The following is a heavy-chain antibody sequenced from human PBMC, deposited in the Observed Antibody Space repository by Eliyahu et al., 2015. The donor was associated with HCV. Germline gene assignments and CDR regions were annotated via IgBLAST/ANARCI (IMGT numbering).Heavy chain of an antibody. CDR3: ARTKADSSGYYYRYYFDY. CDR1: GGSISSGGYY. V-gene: IGHV4-31*03. D-gene: IGHD3-22*01. CDR2: IYYSGST. Sequence: QVQLQESGPGLVKPSQTLSLTCTVSGGSISSGGYYWSWIRQHPGEGPEWVGDIYYSGSTYYNPSLKSRVTISVDTSKNQFSLKLSSVTAADTAVYYCARTKADSSGYYYRYYFDYWGQGTLVTVSS. J-gene: IGHJ4*02.